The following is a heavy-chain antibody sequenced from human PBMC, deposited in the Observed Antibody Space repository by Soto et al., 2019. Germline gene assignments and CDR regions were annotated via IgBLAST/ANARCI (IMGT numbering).Heavy chain of an antibody. CDR3: ARVGRWLQSRGMDV. Sequence: SETLSLACTVSGGSISSGDYYWSWIRQPPGKGLEWIGYIYYSGSTYHNPSLKSRVTISVDTSKNQFSLKLSSVTAADTAVYYCARVGRWLQSRGMDVWGQGTTVTVSS. CDR2: IYYSGST. J-gene: IGHJ6*02. D-gene: IGHD5-12*01. V-gene: IGHV4-30-4*01. CDR1: GGSISSGDYY.